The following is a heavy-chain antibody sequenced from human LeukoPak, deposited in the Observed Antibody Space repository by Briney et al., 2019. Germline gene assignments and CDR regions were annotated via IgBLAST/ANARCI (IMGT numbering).Heavy chain of an antibody. CDR2: IYYSGNT. D-gene: IGHD3-10*01. CDR1: GGSITNYY. Sequence: SETLSLTCTVSGGSITNYYWTWIRQPPGKGLEWIGYIYYSGNTNYNPSLESRVTISVDTSKNQFSLKLSSVTAADTAVYYRAGEGRGGSLGMDVWGKGTTVTVSS. V-gene: IGHV4-59*01. J-gene: IGHJ6*04. CDR3: AGEGRGGSLGMDV.